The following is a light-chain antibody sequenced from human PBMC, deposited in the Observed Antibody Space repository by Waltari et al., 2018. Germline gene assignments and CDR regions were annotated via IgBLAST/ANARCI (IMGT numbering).Light chain of an antibody. Sequence: DIQMTQSPSSLSASVGDRVSITCRTIQTISSYLNWYKQKPGKAPNLLIYAASSLQSGVPSRFSGSGSGTDFTLTISSLQSEDFATYYCQQTYSTPRTFGQGTKVEVK. CDR2: AAS. V-gene: IGKV1-39*01. J-gene: IGKJ1*01. CDR3: QQTYSTPRT. CDR1: QTISSY.